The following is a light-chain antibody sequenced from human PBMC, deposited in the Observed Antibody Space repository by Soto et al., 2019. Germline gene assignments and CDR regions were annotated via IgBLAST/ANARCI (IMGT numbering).Light chain of an antibody. Sequence: QSALTQPRSVSGSPGQSVTISCTGTSSDVGGYNYVSWYQHHPGKAPKLMIYDVTKRPSGVPDRFSGSKSGNTASLTVSGLHDEDEADYYCCSSAGSYTYVFGTGTKLTVL. CDR1: SSDVGGYNY. CDR2: DVT. J-gene: IGLJ1*01. V-gene: IGLV2-11*01. CDR3: CSSAGSYTYV.